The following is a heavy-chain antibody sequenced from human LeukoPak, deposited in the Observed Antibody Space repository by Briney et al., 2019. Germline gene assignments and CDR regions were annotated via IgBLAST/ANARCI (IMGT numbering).Heavy chain of an antibody. CDR3: ARDLKSSSSRDAFDT. CDR1: GFTFSSYS. D-gene: IGHD6-6*01. Sequence: AGGSLRLSCAASGFTFSSYSMNWVRQAPGKGLEWVSYISSSSSTIYYADFVKGRFTISRDNAKNSLYLQMNSLRAEDTAVYYCARDLKSSSSRDAFDTWGQGTMVTVSS. J-gene: IGHJ3*02. V-gene: IGHV3-48*01. CDR2: ISSSSSTI.